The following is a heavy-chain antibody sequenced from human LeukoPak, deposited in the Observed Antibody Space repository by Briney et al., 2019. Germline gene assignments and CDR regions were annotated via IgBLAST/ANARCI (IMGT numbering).Heavy chain of an antibody. CDR1: GFTFSSDG. CDR2: IRHDGSNK. CDR3: AKEGYNYGPIEY. J-gene: IGHJ4*02. D-gene: IGHD5-18*01. Sequence: GGSLRLSCAASGFTFSSDGMHWVRQAPGKGLEWVAFIRHDGSNKYHADSVKGRFTISRDNSKNTLYLQMNSLRGEDTAVYYCAKEGYNYGPIEYWGQGTLVTVSS. V-gene: IGHV3-30*02.